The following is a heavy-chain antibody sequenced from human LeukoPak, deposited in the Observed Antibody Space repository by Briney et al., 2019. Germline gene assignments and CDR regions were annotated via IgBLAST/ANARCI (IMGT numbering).Heavy chain of an antibody. CDR3: FTGGYYHDN. CDR2: IKSKAVGGTI. V-gene: IGHV3-15*07. J-gene: IGHJ4*02. Sequence: GGSLRLSCAASGFTFSNAWMNWVRQAPGKGLEWVGRIKSKAVGGTIEYSAPVKGRFTIPRDDSKNTLYLQMTSLKTEDTAVYYCFTGGYYHDNWGQGTLVTVSS. CDR1: GFTFSNAW. D-gene: IGHD3-22*01.